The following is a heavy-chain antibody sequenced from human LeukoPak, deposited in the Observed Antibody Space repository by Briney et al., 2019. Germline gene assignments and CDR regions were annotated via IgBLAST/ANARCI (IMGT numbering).Heavy chain of an antibody. J-gene: IGHJ4*02. Sequence: SETLSLTCSVSGASTSNSSYYWGWIRQPPGKGLEWIGSIYYSGSTYYNPSLNSRVTISSDTSKDQFSLKLNSVTAADTAVYYCTRRRNYLSHFDYWGQGTLVTVSS. CDR3: TRRRNYLSHFDY. CDR2: IYYSGST. D-gene: IGHD1-7*01. V-gene: IGHV4-39*07. CDR1: GASTSNSSYY.